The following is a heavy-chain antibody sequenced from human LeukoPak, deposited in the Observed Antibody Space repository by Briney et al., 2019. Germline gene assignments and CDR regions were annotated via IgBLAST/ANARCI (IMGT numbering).Heavy chain of an antibody. CDR3: ARRDHGDYSNY. D-gene: IGHD4-17*01. J-gene: IGHJ4*02. CDR2: IYYSGST. Sequence: SETLSLACTVSGGSISSSSYYWGWIRQPPGKGLEWIGSIYYSGSTYYNPSLKSRVTKSVDTSKNQFSLKLSSVTAADTAVYYCARRDHGDYSNYWGQGTLVTVSS. CDR1: GGSISSSSYY. V-gene: IGHV4-39*01.